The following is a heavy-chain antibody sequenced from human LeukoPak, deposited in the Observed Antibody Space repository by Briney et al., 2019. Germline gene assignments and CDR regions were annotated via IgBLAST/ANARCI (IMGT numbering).Heavy chain of an antibody. CDR3: ARVRLDFWSGYYRNNWFDP. D-gene: IGHD3-3*01. J-gene: IGHJ5*02. CDR2: IYSGGST. V-gene: IGHV3-53*01. CDR1: GFTVSSNY. Sequence: GGSLRLSCAASGFTVSSNYMSWVRQAPGKGLEWVSVIYSGGSTYYADSVKGRFTISRDNSKNTLYLQMNGLRAEDTAVYYCARVRLDFWSGYYRNNWFDPWGQGTLVTVSS.